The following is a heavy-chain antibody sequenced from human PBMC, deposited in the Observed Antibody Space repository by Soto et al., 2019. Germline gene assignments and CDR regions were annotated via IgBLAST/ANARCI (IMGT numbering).Heavy chain of an antibody. D-gene: IGHD5-12*01. V-gene: IGHV3-30*18. CDR2: ISEDGRNE. Sequence: PGGSLRLSCVASGFTFSNYGMQWVRQAPGKGLEWVAIISEDGRNEYYADSVKGQFTISRDNSKNTLYLQMNSLRAEDTAVYYCAKDGNRRDGYRDAFDIWGQGTMVTVSS. CDR1: GFTFSNYG. J-gene: IGHJ3*02. CDR3: AKDGNRRDGYRDAFDI.